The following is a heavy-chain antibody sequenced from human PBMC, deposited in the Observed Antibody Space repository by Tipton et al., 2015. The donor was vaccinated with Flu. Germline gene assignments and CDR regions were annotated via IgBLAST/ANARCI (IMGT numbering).Heavy chain of an antibody. CDR2: IIPIFGTA. CDR1: GGTFSSYA. V-gene: IGHV1-69*01. J-gene: IGHJ6*03. D-gene: IGHD5-12*01. CDR3: ARSIVATIISPYYYMDV. Sequence: QLVQSGAEVKKPGSSVKVSCKASGGTFSSYAISWVRQAPGQGLEWMGGIIPIFGTANYAQKFQGRVTITADESTSTAYMELSSLRSEDTAVYYCARSIVATIISPYYYMDVWGKGTTVTVSS.